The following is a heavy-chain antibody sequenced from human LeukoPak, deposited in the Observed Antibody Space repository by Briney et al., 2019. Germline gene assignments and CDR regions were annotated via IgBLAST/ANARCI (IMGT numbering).Heavy chain of an antibody. D-gene: IGHD2-2*01. Sequence: GGSLRLSCAASGFTFSSYWMSWVRQAPGKGLEWVANIKQDGSEKYYVDSVKGRFTISRDNAKNSLYLQVNSLRAEDTALYYCAKASVVVPPFFDYWGQGTLVTVSS. CDR1: GFTFSSYW. CDR2: IKQDGSEK. CDR3: AKASVVVPPFFDY. V-gene: IGHV3-7*03. J-gene: IGHJ4*02.